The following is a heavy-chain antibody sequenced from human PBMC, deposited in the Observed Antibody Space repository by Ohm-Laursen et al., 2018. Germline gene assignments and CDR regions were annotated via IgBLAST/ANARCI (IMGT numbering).Heavy chain of an antibody. CDR2: IWYDGSNK. CDR3: ARDSCSSTSCYYYYAMDV. D-gene: IGHD2-2*01. V-gene: IGHV3-33*01. CDR1: GFTFTSYG. Sequence: SLRLSCAASGFTFTSYGMHWVRQTPGKGLEWVALIWYDGSNKYYADSVKGRFTISRDTSKNTLYLQMNSLRAEDTAVYYCARDSCSSTSCYYYYAMDVWGQGTTVTVSS. J-gene: IGHJ6*02.